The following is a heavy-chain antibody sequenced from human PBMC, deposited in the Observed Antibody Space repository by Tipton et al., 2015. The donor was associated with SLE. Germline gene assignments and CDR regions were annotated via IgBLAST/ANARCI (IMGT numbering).Heavy chain of an antibody. CDR1: GFTFSSYG. V-gene: IGHV3-23*01. Sequence: SLRLSCAASGFTFSSYGMSWVRQAPGKGLEWVSAISGSGGSTYYADSVKGRFTISRDNSKNTLYLQMNSLRAEDTAVYYCARSGGDGSSGYLFDYWGQGTLVTVSS. CDR3: ARSGGDGSSGYLFDY. D-gene: IGHD3-22*01. J-gene: IGHJ4*02. CDR2: ISGSGGST.